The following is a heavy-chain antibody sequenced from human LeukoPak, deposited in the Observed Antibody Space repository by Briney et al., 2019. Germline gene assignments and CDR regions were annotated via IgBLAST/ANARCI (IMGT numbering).Heavy chain of an antibody. Sequence: GGSLTLTCAGSGFTFSSFGLHWVRQAPGKGLEWVAVISHDGSYEYYADAMKGRITISRDTSKNTLYLQMNSLRAEDTAVYYCAKDGLWFGDLTYFDYWGQGVLVTVSS. V-gene: IGHV3-30*18. J-gene: IGHJ4*02. CDR3: AKDGLWFGDLTYFDY. CDR2: ISHDGSYE. D-gene: IGHD3-10*01. CDR1: GFTFSSFG.